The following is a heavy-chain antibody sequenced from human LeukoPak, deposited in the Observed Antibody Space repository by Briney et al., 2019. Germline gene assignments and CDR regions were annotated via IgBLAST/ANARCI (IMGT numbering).Heavy chain of an antibody. D-gene: IGHD5-12*01. Sequence: GASVKVSCKASGYTFTSYGINWVRQATGQGLEWMGWMNPKSGNTGYARKFQGRVTMTMTTSVGTAYMELSSLRSEDTAVYYCARGSMVDTVAVPLKYWGQGTLVSVFS. J-gene: IGHJ4*02. CDR2: MNPKSGNT. CDR1: GYTFTSYG. CDR3: ARGSMVDTVAVPLKY. V-gene: IGHV1-8*01.